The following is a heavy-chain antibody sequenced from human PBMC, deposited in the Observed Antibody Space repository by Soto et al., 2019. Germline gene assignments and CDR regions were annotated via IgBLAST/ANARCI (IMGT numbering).Heavy chain of an antibody. CDR3: AREVGYCSGGSCYYLDY. V-gene: IGHV4-4*07. D-gene: IGHD2-15*01. J-gene: IGHJ4*02. Sequence: QVQLQESGPGLVKPSETLSLTCTVSGGSISSYYWSWIRQPAGKGLGWIGRIYTSGSTNYNPSLKSRVTMSVDTSKNQFSLKLSSVTAADTAVYYCAREVGYCSGGSCYYLDYWGQGTLVTVSS. CDR2: IYTSGST. CDR1: GGSISSYY.